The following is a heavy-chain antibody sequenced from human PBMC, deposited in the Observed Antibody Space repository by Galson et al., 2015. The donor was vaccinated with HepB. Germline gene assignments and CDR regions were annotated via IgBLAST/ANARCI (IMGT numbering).Heavy chain of an antibody. Sequence: SLRLSCAVSGFTFSSYAMSWVRQAPGKGLEWVSAISGSGGSTYYADSVKGRFTISRDNSKNTLYLQMNSLRAEDTAVYYCAKAIVVVTAYFDYWGQGTLVTVSS. D-gene: IGHD2-21*02. CDR1: GFTFSSYA. V-gene: IGHV3-23*01. CDR3: AKAIVVVTAYFDY. CDR2: ISGSGGST. J-gene: IGHJ4*02.